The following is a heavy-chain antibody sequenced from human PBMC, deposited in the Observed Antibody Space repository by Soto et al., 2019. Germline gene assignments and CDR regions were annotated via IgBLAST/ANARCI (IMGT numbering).Heavy chain of an antibody. Sequence: PSETLSLTCTVSGGSISSGDYYWSWIRQPPGKGLEWIGYIYYSGSTYYNPSLKSRVTISVDTSKNQFSLKLSSMTAADTAVYYCAREQDDYVWGSYRKTQDAFDIWGQGTMVTVSS. V-gene: IGHV4-30-4*01. D-gene: IGHD3-16*02. CDR1: GGSISSGDYY. CDR2: IYYSGST. CDR3: AREQDDYVWGSYRKTQDAFDI. J-gene: IGHJ3*02.